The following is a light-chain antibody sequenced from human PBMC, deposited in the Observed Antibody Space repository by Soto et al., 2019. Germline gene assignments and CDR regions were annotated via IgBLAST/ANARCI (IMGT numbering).Light chain of an antibody. CDR1: QSVSSN. CDR3: QQYNNWPLT. V-gene: IGKV3D-15*01. J-gene: IGKJ4*01. CDR2: GAS. Sequence: EIVMTQSPATLSLSPGERATLSCRASQSVSSNLAWYQQKPGQAPRLLIYGASIRATGIPAMFSGSGSGTEFTVTISSMQSEDFAVYHCQQYNNWPLTFGGGTKVEIK.